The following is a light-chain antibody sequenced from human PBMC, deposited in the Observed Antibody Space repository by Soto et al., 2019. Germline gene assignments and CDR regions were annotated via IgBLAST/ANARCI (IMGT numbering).Light chain of an antibody. V-gene: IGKV2-24*01. CDR1: QSLVHSDGNTY. CDR3: MQTTQFPFT. J-gene: IGKJ2*01. CDR2: HIF. Sequence: EIVMTQTPLSSSVTLGQPASISCRSSQSLVHSDGNTYLSWYHQRPGQPPRLLIYHIFNRFSGGPDRFSGSGSATDFTLKISRVEIEDAGVYYCMQTTQFPFTFGQGTKLEI.